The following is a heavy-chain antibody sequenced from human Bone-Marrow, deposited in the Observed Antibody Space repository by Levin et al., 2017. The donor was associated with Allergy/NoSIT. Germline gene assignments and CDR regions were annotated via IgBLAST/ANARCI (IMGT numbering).Heavy chain of an antibody. D-gene: IGHD2/OR15-2a*01. Sequence: PSETLSLTCAVSGDSITRSNWWSVVRQSPGKGLEWIGEISHSGSTNYNSPLKTRVTMSVDKSKNQFSLKLSSVTAADTAVYYCAGGLCNRIRCYGFDYWGQGTLVTVSS. CDR2: ISHSGST. J-gene: IGHJ4*02. CDR3: AGGLCNRIRCYGFDY. V-gene: IGHV4-4*02. CDR1: GDSITRSNW.